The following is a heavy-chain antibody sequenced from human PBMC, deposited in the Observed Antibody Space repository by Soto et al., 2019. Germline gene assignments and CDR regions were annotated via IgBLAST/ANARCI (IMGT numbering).Heavy chain of an antibody. CDR1: GFSFSDYA. CDR2: LYGSGGGI. D-gene: IGHD5-12*01. J-gene: IGHJ1*01. Sequence: GGSLRLSCAASGFSFSDYAMIWVRQAPGKGLEWVSGLYGSGGGIHYADSVKGRFTISRDNYANSVYLQMNSLRVEDTAVYYCAKDAVSRDGVWLAHDWGQGTVVTVSS. V-gene: IGHV3-23*01. CDR3: AKDAVSRDGVWLAHD.